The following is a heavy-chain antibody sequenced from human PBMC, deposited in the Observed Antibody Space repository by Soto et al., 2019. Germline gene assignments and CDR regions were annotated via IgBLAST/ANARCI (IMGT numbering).Heavy chain of an antibody. CDR1: GFTVSSNY. CDR3: ARCLYSSSCGACDI. D-gene: IGHD6-13*01. J-gene: IGHJ3*02. CDR2: IYSGGST. V-gene: IGHV3-53*01. Sequence: GGSLRLSCAASGFTVSSNYMSWVRQAPGKGLEWVSDIYSGGSTYYADSVKGRFTISRDNSKNKLSLQMNSLTAADTAVYYCARCLYSSSCGACDIWGQGTMVTVSS.